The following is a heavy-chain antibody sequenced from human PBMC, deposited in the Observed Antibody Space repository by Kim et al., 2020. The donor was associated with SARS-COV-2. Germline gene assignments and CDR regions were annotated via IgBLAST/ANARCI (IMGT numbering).Heavy chain of an antibody. J-gene: IGHJ6*04. CDR1: GFTFSSYG. V-gene: IGHV3-30*04. D-gene: IGHD6-19*01. Sequence: GGSLRLSCAASGFTFSSYGMHWVRQAPGKGLEWVAVISYDGSNKNYVDSVKGRFTISRDNSKNTLYLQMNSLRAEDTAVYYCARVIASYSSGWIYYYYGMDVWGKGTTVTVSS. CDR2: ISYDGSNK. CDR3: ARVIASYSSGWIYYYYGMDV.